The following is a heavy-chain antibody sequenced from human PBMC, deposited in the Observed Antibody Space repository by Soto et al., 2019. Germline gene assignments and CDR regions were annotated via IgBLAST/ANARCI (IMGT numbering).Heavy chain of an antibody. D-gene: IGHD3-3*01. J-gene: IGHJ6*03. Sequence: QVQLQESGPGLVKPSETLSLSCTVSSGSISGYYWSWIRQPPGKGLEWIGSIYSSGTTYYNPSLKSRVNMSVDTSKIQFSLNLSSVTAADTAVYYCARQASYDFWDGRFYYNYYMHVWGKGTPVTVSS. V-gene: IGHV4-59*08. CDR3: ARQASYDFWDGRFYYNYYMHV. CDR1: SGSISGYY. CDR2: IYSSGTT.